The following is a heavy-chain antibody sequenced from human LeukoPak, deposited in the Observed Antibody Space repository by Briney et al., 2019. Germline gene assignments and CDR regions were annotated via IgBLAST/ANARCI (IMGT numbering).Heavy chain of an antibody. Sequence: SETLSLTCAVYGGSFSGYYWSWIRQPPGKGLEWIGEINHSGSTNYNPSLKSRVTISVDTSKNQFSLKLSSVTAADTAVYYCARAVRFWEWTKRHNWFDPWGQGTLVTVSS. V-gene: IGHV4-34*01. CDR1: GGSFSGYY. J-gene: IGHJ5*02. CDR2: INHSGST. D-gene: IGHD3-3*01. CDR3: ARAVRFWEWTKRHNWFDP.